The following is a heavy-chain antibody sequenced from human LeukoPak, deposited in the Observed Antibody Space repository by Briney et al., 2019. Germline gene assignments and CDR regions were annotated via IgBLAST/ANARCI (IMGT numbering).Heavy chain of an antibody. V-gene: IGHV3-48*02. CDR2: ISGTGSLT. Sequence: GGSLRLSCAASGFTFSSYSMNWVRQAPGKGLEWISYISGTGSLTYYADSVKGRLTISRDNAKSSLYLQMSSLRDEDTAVYYCAREYGGPDYWGQGTLVTVSS. J-gene: IGHJ4*02. D-gene: IGHD4/OR15-4a*01. CDR1: GFTFSSYS. CDR3: AREYGGPDY.